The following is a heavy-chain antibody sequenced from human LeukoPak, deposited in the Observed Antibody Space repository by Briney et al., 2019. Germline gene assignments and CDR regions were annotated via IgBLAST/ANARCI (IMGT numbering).Heavy chain of an antibody. V-gene: IGHV1-18*01. Sequence: ASVKVSCKASGGTFSSYGITWVRQAPGQGLEWMGWISARNGNTKYSQRLQGRVTMTTDTSTSTAYMELRSLTSDDTAVYYCVRDHALWSNCFDYWGQGTLVTVSS. CDR3: VRDHALWSNCFDY. D-gene: IGHD2/OR15-2a*01. CDR1: GGTFSSYG. CDR2: ISARNGNT. J-gene: IGHJ4*02.